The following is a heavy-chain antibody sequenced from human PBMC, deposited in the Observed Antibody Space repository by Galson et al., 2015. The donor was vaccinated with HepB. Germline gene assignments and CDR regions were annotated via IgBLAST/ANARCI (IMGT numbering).Heavy chain of an antibody. CDR1: GGSISSSSYY. D-gene: IGHD6-19*01. CDR3: ARDPFSYSSGVVDY. CDR2: IYYSGST. Sequence: SETLSLTCTVSGGSISSSSYYWGWIRQPPGKGLEWIGSIYYSGSTYYNPSLKSRVTISVDTSKNQFSLKLSSVTAADTAVYYCARDPFSYSSGVVDYWGQGTLVTVSS. J-gene: IGHJ4*02. V-gene: IGHV4-39*07.